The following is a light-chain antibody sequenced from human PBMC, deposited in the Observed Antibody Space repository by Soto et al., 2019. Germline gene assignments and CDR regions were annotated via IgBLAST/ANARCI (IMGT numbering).Light chain of an antibody. J-gene: IGKJ5*01. CDR2: DAS. V-gene: IGKV1-33*01. CDR1: QGINNY. CDR3: QQTYTVPPT. Sequence: DIQMTQSPSSLSASVGDRVTITCQASQGINNYLNWYQQKPGKAPKLLIYDASNLEPGVPSRFSGSGSGTEFTFSISSLQPEDVATYYCQQTYTVPPTFGQGTRLEVK.